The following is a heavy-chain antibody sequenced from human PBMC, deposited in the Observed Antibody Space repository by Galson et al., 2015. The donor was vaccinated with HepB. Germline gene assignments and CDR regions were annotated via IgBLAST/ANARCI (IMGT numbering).Heavy chain of an antibody. J-gene: IGHJ3*02. CDR3: ARVVQLGWSKVGAIHDAFDI. Sequence: SLRLSCAASGFTFSSYWMSWVRQAPGKGLEWVANIKQDGSEKYYVDSVKGRFTNSRDNAKNSLYLQMNSLRAGDTAVYYCARVVQLGWSKVGAIHDAFDIWSQGTMVTVSS. V-gene: IGHV3-7*01. CDR2: IKQDGSEK. CDR1: GFTFSSYW. D-gene: IGHD1-26*01.